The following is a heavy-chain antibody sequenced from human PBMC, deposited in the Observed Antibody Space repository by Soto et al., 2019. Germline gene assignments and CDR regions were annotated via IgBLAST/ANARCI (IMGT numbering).Heavy chain of an antibody. D-gene: IGHD2-8*01. Sequence: EVQLLESGGGLVQPGGSLRLSCAASGFTFSTDAMSWVRQAPGEGLEWVSEISANGGSTYYADFVKGRFAISRDNSKNPLYLQINSLRAEDTAVYYCAKEMYFGASPDYWGPGTRVTVSS. CDR3: AKEMYFGASPDY. CDR2: ISANGGST. J-gene: IGHJ4*02. CDR1: GFTFSTDA. V-gene: IGHV3-23*01.